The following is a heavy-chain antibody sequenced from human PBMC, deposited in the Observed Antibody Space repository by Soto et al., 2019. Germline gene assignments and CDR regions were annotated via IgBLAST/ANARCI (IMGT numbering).Heavy chain of an antibody. CDR3: TRERAYYDSSGYYYYFDY. D-gene: IGHD3-22*01. CDR2: ISYDGSNK. J-gene: IGHJ4*02. CDR1: GFTFSSYA. V-gene: IGHV3-30*04. Sequence: GGSLRLSCAASGFTFSSYAMHWVRQAPGKGLEWVAVISYDGSNKYYADSVKGRFTISRDNSKNTLYLQMNSLRAEDTTVYYCTRERAYYDSSGYYYYFDYWGQGTLVTVSS.